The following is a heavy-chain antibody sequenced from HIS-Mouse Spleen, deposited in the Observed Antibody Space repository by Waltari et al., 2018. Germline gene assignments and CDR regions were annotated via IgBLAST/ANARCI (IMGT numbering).Heavy chain of an antibody. D-gene: IGHD1-26*01. V-gene: IGHV3-30*18. Sequence: QVQLVEPGGGVVQPGRSLVLSVSTSVFTFSPCGGHWVRQAPGKGLEWVAVISYDGSNKYYADSVKGRFTISRDNSKNTLYLQMNSLRAEDTAVYYCAKDLSGSYYNYFDYWGQGTLVTVSS. CDR2: ISYDGSNK. CDR3: AKDLSGSYYNYFDY. J-gene: IGHJ4*02. CDR1: VFTFSPCG.